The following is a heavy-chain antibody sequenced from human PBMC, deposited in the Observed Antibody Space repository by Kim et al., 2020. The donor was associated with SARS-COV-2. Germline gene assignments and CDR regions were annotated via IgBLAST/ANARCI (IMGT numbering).Heavy chain of an antibody. J-gene: IGHJ3*02. CDR3: AREDPGGWGAFGI. V-gene: IGHV3-13*04. CDR1: GFSLSNYE. D-gene: IGHD1-26*01. Sequence: GGSLRLSCAASGFSLSNYEMHWVRQATGRGLEWVSSIGPPGNTTYADSVKGRFTISRENAKTSLYLQMNSLTAGDTAIYYCAREDPGGWGAFGIWGQGTMVTVPS. CDR2: IGPPGNT.